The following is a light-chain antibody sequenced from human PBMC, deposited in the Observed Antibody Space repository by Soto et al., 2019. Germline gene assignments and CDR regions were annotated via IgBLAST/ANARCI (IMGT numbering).Light chain of an antibody. CDR2: GAS. CDR3: QQYSDSPLT. Sequence: EIVLTQSPGTLSLSPGERATLSCRASQSVSGSNLAWYQQKPGQAPRLLIYGASNRATGIPDTFSGSGSGTDFTLTISRLEPEDFAVYYCQQYSDSPLTFGGGTKVEIK. CDR1: QSVSGSN. J-gene: IGKJ4*01. V-gene: IGKV3-20*01.